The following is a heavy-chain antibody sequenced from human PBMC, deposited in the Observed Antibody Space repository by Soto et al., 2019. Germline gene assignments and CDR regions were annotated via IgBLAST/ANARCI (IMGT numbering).Heavy chain of an antibody. J-gene: IGHJ4*02. CDR2: INPSGGQT. CDR3: ARDGALQAGTTRWVKDY. V-gene: IGHV1-46*01. Sequence: GASVKVSCKASGYTFTSYDINWVRQATGQGLEWMGIINPSGGQTSYAQKLQGRITMTTDTSTSTAFMELSRLTSEDTAVYYCARDGALQAGTTRWVKDYWGQGTLVTVSS. CDR1: GYTFTSYD. D-gene: IGHD1-7*01.